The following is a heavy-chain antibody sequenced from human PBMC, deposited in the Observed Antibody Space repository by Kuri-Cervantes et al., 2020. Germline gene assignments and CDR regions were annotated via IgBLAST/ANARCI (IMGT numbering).Heavy chain of an antibody. CDR1: GFTFSSYD. D-gene: IGHD5-12*01. CDR3: ARGAYQYDY. Sequence: GESLKISCAASGFTFSSYDMHWVRQATGKGLEWVSAIGTAGDTYYPGSVKGRFTISRENAKNSLYLQMDSLRTEDTAVYFRARGAYQYDYWGQGTRVTVSS. CDR2: IGTAGDT. J-gene: IGHJ4*02. V-gene: IGHV3-13*01.